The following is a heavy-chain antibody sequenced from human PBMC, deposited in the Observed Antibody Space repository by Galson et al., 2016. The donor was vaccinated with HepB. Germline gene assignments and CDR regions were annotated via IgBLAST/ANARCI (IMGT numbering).Heavy chain of an antibody. CDR3: ARSLSVDLSPRFGLHFDY. D-gene: IGHD3-10*02. V-gene: IGHV3-30*03. CDR2: ISYDRSNK. J-gene: IGHJ4*02. CDR1: GFTFSNCG. Sequence: SLRLSCAASGFTFSNCGMHWVRQTPGKGLEWVTIISYDRSNKYYADSVKGRITISRDDAKNSLFLQMNSLRAEDTAVYYCARSLSVDLSPRFGLHFDYWGQGTLVTVSS.